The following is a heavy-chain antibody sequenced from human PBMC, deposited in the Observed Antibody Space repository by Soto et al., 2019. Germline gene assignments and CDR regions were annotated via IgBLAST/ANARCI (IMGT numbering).Heavy chain of an antibody. J-gene: IGHJ4*02. V-gene: IGHV1-18*01. Sequence: QVQLVQSGAEVKKPGASVKVSCKTSGYTFSNYGINWVRQAPGQGLEWMGWISAYNGNTNFAQKLQGRVSLTTATSSTTAYVELRSLTSDDTAVYYCARDLVPGYTGFSDYWGQGTLVTVSS. D-gene: IGHD5-12*01. CDR1: GYTFSNYG. CDR3: ARDLVPGYTGFSDY. CDR2: ISAYNGNT.